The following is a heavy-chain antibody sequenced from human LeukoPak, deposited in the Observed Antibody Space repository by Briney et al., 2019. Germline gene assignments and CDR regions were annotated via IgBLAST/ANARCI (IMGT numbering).Heavy chain of an antibody. D-gene: IGHD3-10*01. CDR2: IKQDGREK. V-gene: IGHV3-7*01. J-gene: IGHJ4*02. CDR3: ARDPRGSEYSHFDS. Sequence: GGSLRLSCAASGFSIGTYYMSWVRQAPGKGLEWVVNIKQDGREKHYVDSVKGRFTISRDNSKNSLYLQMSSPRAEDTAVYYCARDPRGSEYSHFDSWGQGSLVTVSS. CDR1: GFSIGTYY.